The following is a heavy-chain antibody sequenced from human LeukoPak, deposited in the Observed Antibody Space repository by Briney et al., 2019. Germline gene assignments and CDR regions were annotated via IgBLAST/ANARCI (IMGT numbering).Heavy chain of an antibody. Sequence: GASVKVSCKASGYTFTGYYMHWVRQAPGQGLEWMGWINPNSGGTNYAQKFQGRVTMTRDTSISTAYKELSRLRSDDTAVYYCARDSTVRGVIPFDYWGQGTLVTVSS. V-gene: IGHV1-2*02. CDR3: ARDSTVRGVIPFDY. CDR1: GYTFTGYY. D-gene: IGHD3-10*01. CDR2: INPNSGGT. J-gene: IGHJ4*02.